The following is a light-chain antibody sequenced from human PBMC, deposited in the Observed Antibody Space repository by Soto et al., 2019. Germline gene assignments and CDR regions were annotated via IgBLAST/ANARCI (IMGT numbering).Light chain of an antibody. CDR2: AAS. Sequence: EIVLTQSPGTLSLSPGERATLSCRASQSVSGSSLAWYQHTPGQGPRLLIYAASSRAAGVPDRFSGSGSGTDFTLTISRLEPEDFAVYYCQQYGSSPWTFGQGSKVYSK. J-gene: IGKJ1*01. V-gene: IGKV3-20*01. CDR3: QQYGSSPWT. CDR1: QSVSGSS.